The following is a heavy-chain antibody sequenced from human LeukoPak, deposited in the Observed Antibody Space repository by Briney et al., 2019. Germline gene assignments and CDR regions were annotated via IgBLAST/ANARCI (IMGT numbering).Heavy chain of an antibody. Sequence: ASVKVSCKASGYTFTSYYMHWVRQAPGQGLEWMGIINPSGGSTSYAQKFQGRVTMTRDTSTSTVYMELSSLRSEDTAVYYCARDFSWTGDYYYYGMDVWGQGTTVTVSS. CDR2: INPSGGST. CDR3: ARDFSWTGDYYYYGMDV. D-gene: IGHD3/OR15-3a*01. J-gene: IGHJ6*02. CDR1: GYTFTSYY. V-gene: IGHV1-46*01.